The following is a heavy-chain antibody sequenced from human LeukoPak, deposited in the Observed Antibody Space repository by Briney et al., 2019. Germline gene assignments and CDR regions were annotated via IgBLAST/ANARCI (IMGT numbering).Heavy chain of an antibody. J-gene: IGHJ3*02. CDR2: INPNSGGT. CDR1: GYTFTGHY. D-gene: IGHD3-22*01. V-gene: IGHV1-2*02. CDR3: VRRYYYDSSADAFDI. Sequence: TSVTLSCTASGYTFTGHYMHWVRQAPGQGLEWMGWINPNSGGTNYAQKFQGRVTMTRDTSISTAYMELSRLRSDDTAVYYCVRRYYYDSSADAFDIWGQGTMVTVSS.